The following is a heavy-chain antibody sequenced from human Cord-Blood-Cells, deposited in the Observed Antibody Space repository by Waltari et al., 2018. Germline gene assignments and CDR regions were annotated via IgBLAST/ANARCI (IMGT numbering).Heavy chain of an antibody. CDR3: ARDRYNWGAVDS. CDR2: IYSGGST. D-gene: IGHD1-20*01. CDR1: GFTVSRNY. V-gene: IGHV3-53*01. J-gene: IGHJ3*02. Sequence: VQLVESGGGLIQPGGSLRLSCAASGFTVSRNYMSWVRQAPGKGLEWVSVIYSGGSTYDAESVKGRFTIARDNTKNTLYLQMNSLRAEDTDVYYCARDRYNWGAVDSWGQGTMVTVSS.